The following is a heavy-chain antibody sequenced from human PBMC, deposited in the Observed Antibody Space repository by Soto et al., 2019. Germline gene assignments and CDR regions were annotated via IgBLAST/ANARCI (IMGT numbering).Heavy chain of an antibody. J-gene: IGHJ5*02. Sequence: SETLSLTCTVSGGSISSYYWSWIRQPPGKGLEWIGYIYYSGSTNYNPSLKSRVTISVDTSKNQFSLKLSSVTAADTAVYYCARIPYNWNQVFDPWGQGTLVTVSS. CDR3: ARIPYNWNQVFDP. CDR1: GGSISSYY. CDR2: IYYSGST. V-gene: IGHV4-59*01. D-gene: IGHD1-20*01.